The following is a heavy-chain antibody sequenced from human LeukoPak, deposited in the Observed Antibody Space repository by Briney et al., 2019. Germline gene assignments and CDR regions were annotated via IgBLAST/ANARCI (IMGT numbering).Heavy chain of an antibody. V-gene: IGHV3-23*01. CDR1: GFTFSHYA. CDR2: ISGSGDKT. Sequence: GGSLRLSCAAPGFTFSHYAMTWVRQAPGKGLEWVSSISGSGDKTYYADSVRGRFTISRDNSKDSLYLQMNSLRAEDTAVYYCARGLITMVRGVSYWGRGTLVTVSS. J-gene: IGHJ4*02. CDR3: ARGLITMVRGVSY. D-gene: IGHD3-10*01.